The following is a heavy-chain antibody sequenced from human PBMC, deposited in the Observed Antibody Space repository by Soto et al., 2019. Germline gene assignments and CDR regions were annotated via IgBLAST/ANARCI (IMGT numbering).Heavy chain of an antibody. CDR2: ISSGGGST. D-gene: IGHD6-19*01. Sequence: GGSLRLSCAASGFTFSDYAMTWVRQAPGKGLEWVSAISSGGGSTYYADSVKGRFTISRDNSKNTLYLQMNSLRAEETAVYYCAKFGGTSGWYYFDHWGQGTLVTVSS. J-gene: IGHJ4*02. V-gene: IGHV3-23*01. CDR1: GFTFSDYA. CDR3: AKFGGTSGWYYFDH.